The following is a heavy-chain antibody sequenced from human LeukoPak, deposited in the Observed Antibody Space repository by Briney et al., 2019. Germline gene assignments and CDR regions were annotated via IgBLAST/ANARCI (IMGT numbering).Heavy chain of an antibody. V-gene: IGHV4-59*01. J-gene: IGHJ4*02. Sequence: SETLSLTCTVSGGSISGYYWSWIRQPPGKGLEWIGYIYYSGSTNYNPSLKSRVTISVDTSKNQFSLKLSSVTAADTAVYYCARGKYYDFWSGYFPFDYWGQGTLVTVSS. CDR3: ARGKYYDFWSGYFPFDY. CDR1: GGSISGYY. D-gene: IGHD3-3*01. CDR2: IYYSGST.